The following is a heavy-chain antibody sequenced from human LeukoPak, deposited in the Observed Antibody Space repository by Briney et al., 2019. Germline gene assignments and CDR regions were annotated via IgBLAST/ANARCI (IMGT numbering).Heavy chain of an antibody. CDR1: GFTFSSYS. D-gene: IGHD6-6*01. CDR2: ISSSSSTI. V-gene: IGHV3-48*04. CDR3: AKDGSSSSDSGYYYYMDV. J-gene: IGHJ6*03. Sequence: GGSLRLSCAASGFTFSSYSMNWVRQAPGKGLEGVSYISSSSSTIYYADSVKGRFTISRDNSKNSLYLQMSSLRTEDTALYYCAKDGSSSSDSGYYYYMDVWGKGTTVTVSS.